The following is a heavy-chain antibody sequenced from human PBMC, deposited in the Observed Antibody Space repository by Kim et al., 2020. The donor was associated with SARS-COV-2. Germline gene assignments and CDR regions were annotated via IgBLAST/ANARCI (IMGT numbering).Heavy chain of an antibody. Sequence: SETLSLTCTVSGGSISSSSYYWGWIRQPPGKGLEWIGSIYYSGSTYYNPSLKSRVTISVDTSKNQFSLKLSSVTAADTAVYYCARHLRGVVGAHYFDYWGQGTLVTVSS. CDR3: ARHLRGVVGAHYFDY. V-gene: IGHV4-39*01. CDR1: GGSISSSSYY. J-gene: IGHJ4*02. D-gene: IGHD1-26*01. CDR2: IYYSGST.